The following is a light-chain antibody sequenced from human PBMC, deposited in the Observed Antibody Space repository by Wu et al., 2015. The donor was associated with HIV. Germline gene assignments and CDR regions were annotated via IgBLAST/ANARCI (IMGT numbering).Light chain of an antibody. V-gene: IGKV3D-20*02. CDR1: QSVSSSY. CDR3: QQRSNWPPWT. J-gene: IGKJ1*01. CDR2: DAS. Sequence: EIVLTQSPGTLSLSPGERATLSCRASQSVSSSYLAWYQQKPGQAPRLLIYDASNRATGIPARFSGSGSGTDFTLTISSLEPEDFAVYYCQQRSNWPPWTFGPGTKVEIK.